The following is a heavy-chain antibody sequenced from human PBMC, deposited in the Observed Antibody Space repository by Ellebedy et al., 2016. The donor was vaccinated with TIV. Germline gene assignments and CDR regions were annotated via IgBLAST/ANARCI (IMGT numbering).Heavy chain of an antibody. D-gene: IGHD2-21*02. V-gene: IGHV4-4*02. Sequence: SETLSLXXAVSGGSISSSNWWSWVRQPPGKGLEWIGEIYHNGSTNYNLSLKSRVTISVNKSKNQFSLKLSSVTAADTAVYYCARDDVVVVTAIRDYYYYYGMDVWGQGTTVTVSS. CDR3: ARDDVVVVTAIRDYYYYYGMDV. CDR2: IYHNGST. CDR1: GGSISSSNW. J-gene: IGHJ6*02.